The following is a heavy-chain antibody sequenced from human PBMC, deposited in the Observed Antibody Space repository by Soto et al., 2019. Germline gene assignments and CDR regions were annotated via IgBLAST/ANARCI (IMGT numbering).Heavy chain of an antibody. D-gene: IGHD2-2*01. CDR2: ISYDGSTK. CDR3: AKGPAMVLVPAAMTYYYGMDV. J-gene: IGHJ6*01. V-gene: IGHV3-30*18. CDR1: GFTFSSYG. Sequence: QVQLVESGGGVVQPGRSLRLSCAASGFTFSSYGMHWVRQAPGKGLEWVAVISYDGSTKYYADSVKGRFTISRDNSKNTLYMQMNSLRAEDTAVYYCAKGPAMVLVPAAMTYYYGMDVWGQGTTVTVSS.